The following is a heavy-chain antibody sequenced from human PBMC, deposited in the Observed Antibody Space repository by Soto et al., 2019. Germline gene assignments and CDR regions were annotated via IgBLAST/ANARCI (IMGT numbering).Heavy chain of an antibody. V-gene: IGHV1-18*04. J-gene: IGHJ5*02. Sequence: RASVKVSCKASGYTFTSYGISWVRQAPGQGLEWMGWISAYNGNTNYAQKLQGRVTMTTDTSTSTAYMELRSLRSDDTAVYYCARDINFWSGYSYNWFDPWGQGTLVTV. CDR2: ISAYNGNT. CDR1: GYTFTSYG. D-gene: IGHD3-3*01. CDR3: ARDINFWSGYSYNWFDP.